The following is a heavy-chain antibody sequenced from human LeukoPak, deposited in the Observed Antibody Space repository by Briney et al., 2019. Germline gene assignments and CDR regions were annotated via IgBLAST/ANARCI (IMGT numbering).Heavy chain of an antibody. CDR1: GFTFSSYW. J-gene: IGHJ4*02. D-gene: IGHD6-13*01. Sequence: GGSLRLSCAASGFTFSSYWMSWVRQAPGKGLEWVANIKQDGSEKYYVDTVKGRFTISRDNAKNSLYLQMNSLRAEDTAVYYCARDQVAAATDYWGQGTLVTVSS. CDR2: IKQDGSEK. V-gene: IGHV3-7*01. CDR3: ARDQVAAATDY.